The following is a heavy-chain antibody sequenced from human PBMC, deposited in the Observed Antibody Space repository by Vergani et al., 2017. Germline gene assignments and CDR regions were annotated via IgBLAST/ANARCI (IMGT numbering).Heavy chain of an antibody. CDR3: AKSAGWELLSLYY. CDR1: GFTFSSYG. Sequence: QVQLVESGGGVVQPGRSLRLSCAASGFTFSSYGMHWVRQAPGKGLEWVAVIWYDGSNKYYADSVKGRFTISRDNSKNTLYLQMNSLRAEDTAVYYCAKSAGWELLSLYYWGQGTLVTVSS. D-gene: IGHD1-26*01. V-gene: IGHV3-33*06. J-gene: IGHJ4*02. CDR2: IWYDGSNK.